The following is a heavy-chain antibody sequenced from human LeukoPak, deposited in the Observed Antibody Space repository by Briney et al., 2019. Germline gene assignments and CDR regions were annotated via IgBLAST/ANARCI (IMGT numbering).Heavy chain of an antibody. CDR1: GFTFTDYP. CDR2: ISSDGAGT. Sequence: GGSLRLSCAASGFTFTDYPMHWVRQGPGKGLEYVSAISSDGAGTFYATSVKGRFIISRDNSKNTLYLQMGSLRVEDMAVYYCARAGGYRYEYWGQGTLVTVSS. V-gene: IGHV3-64*01. CDR3: ARAGGYRYEY. D-gene: IGHD5-12*01. J-gene: IGHJ4*02.